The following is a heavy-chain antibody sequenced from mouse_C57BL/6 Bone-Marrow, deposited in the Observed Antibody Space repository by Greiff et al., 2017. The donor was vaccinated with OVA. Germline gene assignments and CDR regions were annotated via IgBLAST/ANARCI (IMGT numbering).Heavy chain of an antibody. CDR1: GFSLTSYG. V-gene: IGHV2-2*01. J-gene: IGHJ4*01. Sequence: QVQLKESGPGLVQPSQSLSITCTVSGFSLTSYGVHWVRQSPGKGLEWLGVIWSGGSTDYNAAFISRLSISKDNSKSQVFFKMNSLQADDTAIYYCAIYYDYDYYAMDYWGQGTSVTVSS. CDR3: AIYYDYDYYAMDY. CDR2: IWSGGST. D-gene: IGHD2-4*01.